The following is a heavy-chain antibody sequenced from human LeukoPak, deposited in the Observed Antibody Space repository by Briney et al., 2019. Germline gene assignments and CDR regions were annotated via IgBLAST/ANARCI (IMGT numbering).Heavy chain of an antibody. CDR1: GFTFSTYS. CDR2: ITSSSSTI. V-gene: IGHV3-48*02. Sequence: GGTLRLSCAASGFTFSTYSMNWVRQAPGKGLEWESYITSSSSTIYYADSVRGRFTISRDNAKNSLYLQMNSLRDEDTAVYYCARVDWMIGAFDIWGQGTMVTVSS. D-gene: IGHD3-22*01. CDR3: ARVDWMIGAFDI. J-gene: IGHJ3*02.